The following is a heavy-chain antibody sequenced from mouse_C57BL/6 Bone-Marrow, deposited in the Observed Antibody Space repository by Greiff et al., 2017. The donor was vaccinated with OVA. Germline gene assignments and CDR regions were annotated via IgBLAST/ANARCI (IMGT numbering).Heavy chain of an antibody. Sequence: QVQLQQSGAELVRPGASVTLSCKASGYTFTDYEMHWVKQTPVHGLEWIGAIDPETGGTAYNQKFKGKAILTADNSSSTAYMELRSLTSEDSAVYYCTRAGSSYWYFDVWGTGTTVTVSS. D-gene: IGHD1-1*01. CDR3: TRAGSSYWYFDV. V-gene: IGHV1-15*01. CDR2: IDPETGGT. CDR1: GYTFTDYE. J-gene: IGHJ1*03.